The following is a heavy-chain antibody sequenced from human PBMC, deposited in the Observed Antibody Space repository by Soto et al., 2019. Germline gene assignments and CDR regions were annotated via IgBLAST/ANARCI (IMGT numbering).Heavy chain of an antibody. D-gene: IGHD2-15*01. Sequence: ASVKVSCKASGCTFSSYAISCVRQAPGQGLEWMGGIIPIFGTANYAQKFQGRVTITADESTSTAYMELSSLRSEDTAVYYCARSAFLYLDIVVVNGMDVWGQGTTVTVSS. J-gene: IGHJ6*02. V-gene: IGHV1-69*13. CDR3: ARSAFLYLDIVVVNGMDV. CDR1: GCTFSSYA. CDR2: IIPIFGTA.